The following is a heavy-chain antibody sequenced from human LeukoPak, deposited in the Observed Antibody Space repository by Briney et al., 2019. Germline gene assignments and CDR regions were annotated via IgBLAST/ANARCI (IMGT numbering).Heavy chain of an antibody. V-gene: IGHV3-23*01. Sequence: GGSLRLSCAASGFTFSSYAMSRVRQAPGKGLEWVSAISGSGGSTYYADSVEGRFTISRDNAKNSLDLQMSSLRADDTALYYCARSKIDYWGQGTLVTVSS. CDR1: GFTFSSYA. CDR2: ISGSGGST. J-gene: IGHJ4*02. CDR3: ARSKIDY. D-gene: IGHD4-11*01.